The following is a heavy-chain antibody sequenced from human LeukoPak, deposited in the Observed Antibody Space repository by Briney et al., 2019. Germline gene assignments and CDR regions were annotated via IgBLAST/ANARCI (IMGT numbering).Heavy chain of an antibody. Sequence: PSETLSLTCTVSGGSTSSYYWSWIRQPPGKGLEWIGYIYYSGSTNYDPSLKSRVTISVDTSKNQFSLKLSSVSAADTAVYYCARLGYCSGGSCYTPYYYYYYYMDVWGKGTTVTVSS. CDR3: ARLGYCSGGSCYTPYYYYYYYMDV. D-gene: IGHD2-15*01. V-gene: IGHV4-59*01. CDR1: GGSTSSYY. CDR2: IYYSGST. J-gene: IGHJ6*03.